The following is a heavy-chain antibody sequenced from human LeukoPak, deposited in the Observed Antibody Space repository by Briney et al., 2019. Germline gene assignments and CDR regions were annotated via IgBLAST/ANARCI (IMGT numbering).Heavy chain of an antibody. Sequence: GSSVKVSCKVSGGTFSSYAISWVRQAPGQGLEWMGRIIPIFGTANYAQKFQGRVTITADKSTSTAYMELSSLRSEDTAVYYCARAHSNYGWFDPWGQGTLVTVSS. CDR3: ARAHSNYGWFDP. J-gene: IGHJ5*02. V-gene: IGHV1-69*06. CDR2: IIPIFGTA. D-gene: IGHD4-11*01. CDR1: GGTFSSYA.